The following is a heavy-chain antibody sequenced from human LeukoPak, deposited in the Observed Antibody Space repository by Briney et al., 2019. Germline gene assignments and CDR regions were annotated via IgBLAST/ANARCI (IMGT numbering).Heavy chain of an antibody. D-gene: IGHD5-24*01. Sequence: SETLSLTCTVSGGSINGYYWSWIRQLPGKGLEWIGYIYYTGTSNYNPSLKSRVTISLDMSKNQLSLELSSVIAADTAVYYCTRDRRDGYNPWGQGILVTVSS. CDR2: IYYTGTS. J-gene: IGHJ5*02. CDR1: GGSINGYY. V-gene: IGHV4-59*01. CDR3: TRDRRDGYNP.